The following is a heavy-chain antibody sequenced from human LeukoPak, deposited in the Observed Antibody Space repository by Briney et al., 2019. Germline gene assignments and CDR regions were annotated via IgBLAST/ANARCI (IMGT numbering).Heavy chain of an antibody. CDR3: AKDTPLFYHYYGIDV. Sequence: PGGSLRLSCAASGLNLDAYAMHWVRQAPGKGLEWVSLIIGDGTITYYADSVKGRFTVSRDNSKNSLFLEMNSLRSEDTALYYCAKDTPLFYHYYGIDVWGQGTTVTV. J-gene: IGHJ6*02. CDR2: IIGDGTIT. CDR1: GLNLDAYA. V-gene: IGHV3-43*02.